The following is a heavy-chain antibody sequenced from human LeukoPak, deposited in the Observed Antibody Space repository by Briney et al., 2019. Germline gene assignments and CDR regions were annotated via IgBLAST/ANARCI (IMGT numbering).Heavy chain of an antibody. CDR3: AKSNGYGLIDI. V-gene: IGHV4-59*12. D-gene: IGHD3-22*01. Sequence: TSETLSLTCTVSGGSISSYYWSWIRQSPGKGLECIGYIHYTGSTNYNPSLKSRVTISVDTSRNQFSLKLNSVTAADTAVYYCAKSNGYGLIDIWGQGTMVTVSS. J-gene: IGHJ3*02. CDR1: GGSISSYY. CDR2: IHYTGST.